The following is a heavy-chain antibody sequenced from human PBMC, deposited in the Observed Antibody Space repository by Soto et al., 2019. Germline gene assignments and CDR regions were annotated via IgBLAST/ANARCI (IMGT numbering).Heavy chain of an antibody. CDR2: INHSGST. D-gene: IGHD3-22*01. CDR3: ARGGYYYDSSGYPSSDAFDI. CDR1: GGSFSGYY. Sequence: SETLSLTCAVYGGSFSGYYWSWIRQPPGKGLEWIGEINHSGSTNYNPSLKSRVTISVDTSKNQFSLKLSSVTAADTAVYYCARGGYYYDSSGYPSSDAFDIWCQGKILTVSS. V-gene: IGHV4-34*01. J-gene: IGHJ3*02.